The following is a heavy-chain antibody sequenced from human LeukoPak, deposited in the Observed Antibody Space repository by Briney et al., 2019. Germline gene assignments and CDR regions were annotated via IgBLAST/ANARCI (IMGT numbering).Heavy chain of an antibody. CDR1: GFTFTHSW. V-gene: IGHV3-7*01. Sequence: GGSLRLSSAASGFTFTHSWLSWVRQAPGKGLEWVANIKQDGSEKYYVDSVEGRFTISRDNAKNSVSLQMNSLRGEDTAVYYCVRALGSSSADYWGQGTLVTVSS. J-gene: IGHJ4*02. D-gene: IGHD6-6*01. CDR3: VRALGSSSADY. CDR2: IKQDGSEK.